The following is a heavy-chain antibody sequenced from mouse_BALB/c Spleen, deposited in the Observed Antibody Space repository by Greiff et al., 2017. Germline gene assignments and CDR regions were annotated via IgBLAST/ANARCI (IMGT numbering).Heavy chain of an antibody. V-gene: IGHV1-14*01. J-gene: IGHJ3*01. CDR1: GYTFTSYV. CDR2: INPYNDGT. D-gene: IGHD1-1*01. CDR3: ARGGDYYGSTFAY. Sequence: VQLQQSGPELVKPGASVKMSCKASGYTFTSYVMHWVKQKPGQGLEWIGYINPYNDGTKYNEKFKGKATLTSDKSSSTAYMELSSLTSEDSAVYYCARGGDYYGSTFAYWGQGTLVTVSA.